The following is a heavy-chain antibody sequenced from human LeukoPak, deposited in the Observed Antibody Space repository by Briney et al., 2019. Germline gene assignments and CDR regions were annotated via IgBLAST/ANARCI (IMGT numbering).Heavy chain of an antibody. J-gene: IGHJ4*02. CDR3: AKDARSFGGTYFDY. V-gene: IGHV3-23*01. Sequence: LAGGSLRLSCAASGFAFGRYAMHWVRQPPGKGLEWVSAMSGSDTGSWYADSVKGRFTISRDTSKTTLYLQMNSLRAEDTAIYYCAKDARSFGGTYFDYWGQGIQVTVSS. D-gene: IGHD4-23*01. CDR2: MSGSDTGS. CDR1: GFAFGRYA.